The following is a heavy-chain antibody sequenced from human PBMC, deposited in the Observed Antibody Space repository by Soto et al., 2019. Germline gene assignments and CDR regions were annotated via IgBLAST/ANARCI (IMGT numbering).Heavy chain of an antibody. D-gene: IGHD5-18*01. J-gene: IGHJ6*02. CDR3: AKDFSGRTWIQLWPSGYYYGMDV. CDR2: ISYDGSDK. CDR1: GFPFSSYG. Sequence: GGSLRLSCAASGFPFSSYGMHWVRQAPGKGLEWVAVISYDGSDKYYADSVKGRFTISRDNSKNTLYLQMNSLRAEDTAVYYCAKDFSGRTWIQLWPSGYYYGMDVWGQGTTVTVSS. V-gene: IGHV3-30*18.